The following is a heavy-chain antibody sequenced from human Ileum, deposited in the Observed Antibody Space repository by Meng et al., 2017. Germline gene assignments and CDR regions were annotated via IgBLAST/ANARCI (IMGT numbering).Heavy chain of an antibody. CDR3: ARDHWGSLDY. CDR1: GGSVSSAGYQ. J-gene: IGHJ4*02. V-gene: IGHV4-61*08. D-gene: IGHD7-27*01. Sequence: QVHLHESGPGLVRPAETLSLICTVSGGSVSSAGYQWGWIRQPPGKGLEWIGYASTNYNPSLKSRVTISLDTSKNQFSLKLSSVTAADTAVYYCARDHWGSLDYWGQGILVTVSS. CDR2: AST.